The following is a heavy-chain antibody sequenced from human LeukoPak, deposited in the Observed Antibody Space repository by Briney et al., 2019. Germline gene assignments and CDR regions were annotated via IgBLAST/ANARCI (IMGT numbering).Heavy chain of an antibody. Sequence: PGGSLRLSCAASGFTFSSYAMSWVRRAPGKGLEWVSAISGSGGSTYYADSVKGRFTISRDNSKNTLYLQMNSLRAEDTAVYYCAKFELLWFGELASPFDYWGQGTLVTVSS. V-gene: IGHV3-23*01. CDR2: ISGSGGST. CDR1: GFTFSSYA. D-gene: IGHD3-10*01. CDR3: AKFELLWFGELASPFDY. J-gene: IGHJ4*02.